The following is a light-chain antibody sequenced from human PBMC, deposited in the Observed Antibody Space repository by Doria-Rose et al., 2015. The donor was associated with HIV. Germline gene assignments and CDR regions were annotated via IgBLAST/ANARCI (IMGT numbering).Light chain of an antibody. CDR1: QSFSSTY. CDR2: GGS. V-gene: IGKV3-20*01. CDR3: HQYGTSWT. J-gene: IGKJ1*01. Sequence: IQSPGTLSLSPGERATLSCRASQSFSSTYLAWYQQKPGQAPSLLIYGGSTRATGIPDRFSASGSGTDFTLTINRLEPEDFALYYCHQYGTSWTFGQGTKVEI.